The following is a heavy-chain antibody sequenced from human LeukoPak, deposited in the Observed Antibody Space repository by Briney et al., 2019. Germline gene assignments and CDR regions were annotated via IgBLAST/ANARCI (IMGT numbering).Heavy chain of an antibody. V-gene: IGHV3-74*01. J-gene: IGHJ4*02. CDR2: INSDGSAT. Sequence: GGSLRLSCAASGFSFRSYWMHWVRQAPGKGLVWVSRINSDGSATYYADSVKGRFTISRDNAKNTLHLQMNSLRAEDTAVYYCARLQKRDSRDYWGQGTLVTVSS. CDR1: GFSFRSYW. CDR3: ARLQKRDSRDY. D-gene: IGHD5-24*01.